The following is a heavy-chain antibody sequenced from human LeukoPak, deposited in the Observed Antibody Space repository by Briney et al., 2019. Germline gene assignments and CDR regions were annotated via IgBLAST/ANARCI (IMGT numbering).Heavy chain of an antibody. V-gene: IGHV3-7*01. CDR3: ARGSRYDSTRGAFDI. J-gene: IGHJ3*02. CDR1: EFTFSSYW. CDR2: IKQDGSEK. Sequence: GGSLRLSCAASEFTFSSYWMSWVRQAPGKGLEWVANIKQDGSEKYSVDSVKGRFTISRDNTKNSLYLQMNSLRAEDTAVYYCARGSRYDSTRGAFDIWGQGTMVTVSS. D-gene: IGHD3-22*01.